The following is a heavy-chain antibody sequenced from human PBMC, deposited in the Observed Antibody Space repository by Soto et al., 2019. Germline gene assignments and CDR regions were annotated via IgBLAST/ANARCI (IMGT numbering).Heavy chain of an antibody. CDR2: IYPGDSDT. J-gene: IGHJ6*02. D-gene: IGHD3-3*01. CDR1: GYSFTSYW. V-gene: IGHV5-51*01. CDR3: ARLEGEVPKRTYYDFWSGYYRYYYYGTDV. Sequence: PGESLKISCKGSGYSFTSYWIGWVRQMPGKGLEWMGIIYPGDSDTRYSPSFQGQVTISADKSISTAYLQWSSLKASDTAMYYCARLEGEVPKRTYYDFWSGYYRYYYYGTDVWGQGTTVTVSS.